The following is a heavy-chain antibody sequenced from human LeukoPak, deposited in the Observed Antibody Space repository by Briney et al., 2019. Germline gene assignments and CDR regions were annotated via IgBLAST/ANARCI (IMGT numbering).Heavy chain of an antibody. J-gene: IGHJ4*02. CDR3: ARDPRPSYDSSDYYYPGDY. CDR1: GYTFTDYY. CDR2: INPNSGGT. V-gene: IGHV1-2*06. Sequence: ASVKVSCKASGYTFTDYYMHWVRQAPGQGLEWMGRINPNSGGTNYAQKFQGRVTMTRDTSINTAYMELSRLRSDDTAVYYCARDPRPSYDSSDYYYPGDYWGQGTLVTVSS. D-gene: IGHD3-22*01.